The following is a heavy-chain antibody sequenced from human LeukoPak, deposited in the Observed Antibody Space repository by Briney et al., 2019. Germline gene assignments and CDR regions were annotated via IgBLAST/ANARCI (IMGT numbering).Heavy chain of an antibody. Sequence: SETLSLTCAVSGYSISSGYYWGWIRQPPGKGLEWIGSIYHSGSTYYNPSLKSRVTIPVDTSKNQFSLKLSSVTAADTAVYYCARKSLDLYYFDYWGQRTLVTVSS. CDR1: GYSISSGYY. V-gene: IGHV4-38-2*01. CDR3: ARKSLDLYYFDY. J-gene: IGHJ4*02. CDR2: IYHSGST. D-gene: IGHD3/OR15-3a*01.